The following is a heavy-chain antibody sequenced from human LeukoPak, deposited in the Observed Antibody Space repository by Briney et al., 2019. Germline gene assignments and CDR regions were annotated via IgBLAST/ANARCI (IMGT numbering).Heavy chain of an antibody. CDR3: AKGLTMVRGVYYGMDV. D-gene: IGHD3-10*01. J-gene: IGHJ6*02. CDR2: ISGSGGST. V-gene: IGHV3-23*01. Sequence: GGSLRLSCAASGFTFSSYAMSWVRQAPGKGLEWVSAISGSGGSTYYADSVKGRFTISRDNSKNTLYLQMNSLRAEDTAVYYRAKGLTMVRGVYYGMDVWGQGTTVTVSS. CDR1: GFTFSSYA.